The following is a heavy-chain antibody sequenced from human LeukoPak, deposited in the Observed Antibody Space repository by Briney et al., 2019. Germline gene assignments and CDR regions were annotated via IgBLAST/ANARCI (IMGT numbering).Heavy chain of an antibody. CDR3: ARAGRIAAARGAFDI. CDR1: GFTFSDYY. D-gene: IGHD6-13*01. Sequence: GGSLRLSCAAAGFTFSDYYMNWIRQAPGKGLEWVSYISSSGSTIYYADSVKGRFTISRDNAKNSLYLQMNSLRAEDTAVYYCARAGRIAAARGAFDIWGQGTMVTVSS. V-gene: IGHV3-11*01. CDR2: ISSSGSTI. J-gene: IGHJ3*02.